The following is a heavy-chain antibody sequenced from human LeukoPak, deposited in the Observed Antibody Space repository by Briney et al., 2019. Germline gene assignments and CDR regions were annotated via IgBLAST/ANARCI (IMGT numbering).Heavy chain of an antibody. CDR1: GFTFSSYS. CDR3: ARGLYDYVWGSYY. J-gene: IGHJ4*02. D-gene: IGHD3-16*01. Sequence: PGGSLRLSCAASGFTFSSYSMNWVRQAPAKGLEWVSSISSSSSYIYYADSVKGRFTISRDNAKNSLYLQMNSLRAEDTAVYYCARGLYDYVWGSYYWGQGTLVTVSS. V-gene: IGHV3-21*01. CDR2: ISSSSSYI.